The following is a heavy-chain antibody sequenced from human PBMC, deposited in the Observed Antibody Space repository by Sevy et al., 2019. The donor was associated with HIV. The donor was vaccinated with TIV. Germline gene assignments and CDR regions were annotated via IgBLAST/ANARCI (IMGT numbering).Heavy chain of an antibody. CDR3: ARERHDYSNFFFDY. V-gene: IGHV4-59*01. D-gene: IGHD4-4*01. CDR2: VFYSGTT. CDR1: GDSLSDYY. Sequence: SETLSLTCTVSGDSLSDYYWSWIRQPPGKGLEWIGFVFYSGTTTYNPSLGSRVSISVDTSKNQFSLRLTSVTAADTALYYCARERHDYSNFFFDYWGRGTQVTVSS. J-gene: IGHJ4*02.